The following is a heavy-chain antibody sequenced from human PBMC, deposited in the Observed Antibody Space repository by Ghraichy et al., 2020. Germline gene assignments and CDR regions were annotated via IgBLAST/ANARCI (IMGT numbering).Heavy chain of an antibody. J-gene: IGHJ4*02. Sequence: GGSLRLSCAASGFTFSTYGMNWVRQAPGKGLEWVSYISISSSTTLYADSVKGRFTISRDNAKNSLYLQMSSLRDEDKAVYYCSRSRDGFGWGQGTLVTVSS. CDR3: SRSRDGFG. CDR2: ISISSSTT. V-gene: IGHV3-48*02. D-gene: IGHD5-24*01. CDR1: GFTFSTYG.